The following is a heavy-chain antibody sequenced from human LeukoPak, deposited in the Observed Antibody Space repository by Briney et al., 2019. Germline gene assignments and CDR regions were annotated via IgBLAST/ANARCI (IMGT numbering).Heavy chain of an antibody. J-gene: IGHJ3*02. CDR1: GFTFSSYA. CDR2: ISYDGSNK. CDR3: ARTSRDYYGSWSYYNVGAFDI. D-gene: IGHD3-10*01. V-gene: IGHV3-30*04. Sequence: GGSLRLSCAASGFTFSSYAMHWVRQAPGKGLEWVAVISYDGSNKYYADSVKGRFTISRDNSKNTLYLQMNSLRAEDTAVYYCARTSRDYYGSWSYYNVGAFDIWGQGTMVTVSS.